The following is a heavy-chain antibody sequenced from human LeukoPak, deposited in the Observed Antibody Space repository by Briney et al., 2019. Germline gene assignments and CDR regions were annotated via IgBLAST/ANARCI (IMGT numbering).Heavy chain of an antibody. CDR2: ISGSGASA. CDR1: GFTFSSYA. CDR3: AKDHIRSLIVVPPETFG. Sequence: GGSLRLSCAASGFTFSSYAMSWVRQAPGKGLEWVSGISGSGASANYADSVKGRFTISRDNSKNTLYLQMNSLKAEDTAVYYCAKDHIRSLIVVPPETFGWGQGTLVTVSS. D-gene: IGHD2-2*01. V-gene: IGHV3-23*01. J-gene: IGHJ4*02.